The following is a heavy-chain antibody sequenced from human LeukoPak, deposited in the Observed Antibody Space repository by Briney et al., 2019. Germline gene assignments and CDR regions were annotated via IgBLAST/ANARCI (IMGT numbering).Heavy chain of an antibody. CDR2: INPAGSET. CDR1: GFSFSAYW. D-gene: IGHD2-15*01. V-gene: IGHV3-7*01. J-gene: IGHJ4*02. CDR3: ARFGYVAAVDV. Sequence: GGSLRLSCAASGFSFSAYWMTWVRQAPGTGLEWVGDINPAGSETYYVDPVKGRFSISRDNAKNLVYLQMNSLRAEDTAVYHCARFGYVAAVDVWGQGTPVTVSS.